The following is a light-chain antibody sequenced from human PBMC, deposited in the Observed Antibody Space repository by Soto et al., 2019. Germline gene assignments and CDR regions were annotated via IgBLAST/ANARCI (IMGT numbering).Light chain of an antibody. CDR1: QSVSSSY. CDR2: GAS. V-gene: IGKV3-20*01. J-gene: IGKJ2*01. Sequence: EIVLTQSPGTLSLSPGERATLSCRASQSVSSSYLAWYQQKPGQAPRLLIYGASSRATGIPDRFSGSGSGIYFTLTISKLEPEDFAVYSCQQYGSSLYTFGQGTKLEIK. CDR3: QQYGSSLYT.